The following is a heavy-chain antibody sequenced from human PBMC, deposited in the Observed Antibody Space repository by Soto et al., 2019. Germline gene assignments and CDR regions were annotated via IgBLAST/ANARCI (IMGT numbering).Heavy chain of an antibody. D-gene: IGHD3-9*01. CDR1: VFNFSTHS. V-gene: IGHV3-21*01. CDR2: ISSSSSYI. J-gene: IGHJ4*02. Sequence: GGSLRLSCIAFVFNFSTHSIRLVRQDTGKRLEWVSSISSSSSYIYYADSVKGRFTISRDNAKNSLYLQMNSLRAEDTAVYYCARRYDILTGYYEDYFDYWGQGTTVTVSS. CDR3: ARRYDILTGYYEDYFDY.